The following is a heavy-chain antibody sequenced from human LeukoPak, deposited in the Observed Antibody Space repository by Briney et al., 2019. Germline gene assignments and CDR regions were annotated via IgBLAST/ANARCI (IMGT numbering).Heavy chain of an antibody. CDR1: GGSFSGYY. V-gene: IGHV4-59*01. Sequence: SETLSLTCAVYGGSFSGYYWSWIRQPPGKGLEWIGYIYYSGSTNYNPSLKSRVTISVDTSKNQFSLKLSSVTAADTAVYYCARERVGGYYDFWSGYYHDAFDIWGQGTMVTVSS. CDR3: ARERVGGYYDFWSGYYHDAFDI. CDR2: IYYSGST. J-gene: IGHJ3*02. D-gene: IGHD3-3*01.